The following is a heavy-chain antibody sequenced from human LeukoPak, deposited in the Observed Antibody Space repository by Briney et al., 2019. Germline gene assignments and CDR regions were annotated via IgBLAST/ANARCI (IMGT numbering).Heavy chain of an antibody. CDR2: IYYSGST. CDR1: GGSISSGGYY. J-gene: IGHJ1*01. Sequence: SETLSLTCTVSGGSISSGGYYWSWIRQHPGKGLEWIGYIYYSGSTYYNPSLKSRVTISVDTSKNQFSLKLSSVTAADTAVYYCARKTMIVVAHLVRGGYFQHWGQGTLVTVSS. D-gene: IGHD3-22*01. CDR3: ARKTMIVVAHLVRGGYFQH. V-gene: IGHV4-31*03.